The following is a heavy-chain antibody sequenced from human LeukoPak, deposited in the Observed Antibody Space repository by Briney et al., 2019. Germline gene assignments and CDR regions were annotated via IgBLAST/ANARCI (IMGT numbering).Heavy chain of an antibody. CDR2: IYYSGST. J-gene: IGHJ4*02. CDR1: GGSISSSSYY. Sequence: PSETLSLTCTVSGGSISSSSYYWGWIRQPPGKGLEWIGSIYYSGSTYYNPSLKSRVTISVDTSKNQFSLKLSPVTAADTAVYYCARTYYYDSSGYPDWGQGTLVTVSS. V-gene: IGHV4-39*07. CDR3: ARTYYYDSSGYPD. D-gene: IGHD3-22*01.